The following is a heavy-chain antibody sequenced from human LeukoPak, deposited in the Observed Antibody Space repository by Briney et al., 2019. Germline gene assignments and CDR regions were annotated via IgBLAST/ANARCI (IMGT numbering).Heavy chain of an antibody. CDR1: GFTFSSYA. J-gene: IGHJ4*02. D-gene: IGHD3-10*01. V-gene: IGHV3-66*01. CDR3: AREGADGALFDY. Sequence: GGSLRLSCAASGFTFSSYAMSWVRQAPGKGLEWVSVIYSGGSTYYADSVKGRFTISRDNAKNSLYLQMNSLRAEDTAVYYCAREGADGALFDYWGQGTLVTVSS. CDR2: IYSGGST.